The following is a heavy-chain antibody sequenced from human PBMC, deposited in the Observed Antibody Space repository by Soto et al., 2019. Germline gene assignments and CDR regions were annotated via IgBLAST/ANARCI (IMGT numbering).Heavy chain of an antibody. Sequence: QVQLVQSGPEVKNPGASLKVSCKASGYTFTNYGITWVRQAPGQGLEWMGWITASNGNANYAREIQGRLTLTRDTSTNTASMELRSLRSDDTAVYYCARGASCSSNSCYDNFHYGLAVWGQGTTVSVSS. V-gene: IGHV1-18*01. J-gene: IGHJ6*02. CDR2: ITASNGNA. D-gene: IGHD2-2*01. CDR3: ARGASCSSNSCYDNFHYGLAV. CDR1: GYTFTNYG.